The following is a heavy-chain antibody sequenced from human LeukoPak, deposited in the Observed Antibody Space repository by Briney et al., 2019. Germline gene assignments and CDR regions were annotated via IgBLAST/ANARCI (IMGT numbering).Heavy chain of an antibody. Sequence: QPGGSLRLSCATSGFTLSNVWMSWVRQAPGKGLEWVGNIRGDGSVKFYLDSVKGRFTISRDNTNSVSLQMNNLKAEDTAVYYCGRSVAAPADYWGQGTLVIVSS. J-gene: IGHJ4*02. CDR2: IRGDGSVK. V-gene: IGHV3-7*03. D-gene: IGHD6-6*01. CDR1: GFTLSNVW. CDR3: GRSVAAPADY.